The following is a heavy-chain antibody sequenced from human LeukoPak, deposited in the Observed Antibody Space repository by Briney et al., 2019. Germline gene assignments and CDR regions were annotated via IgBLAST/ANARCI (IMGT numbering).Heavy chain of an antibody. CDR1: GGSISSYY. V-gene: IGHV4-59*01. CDR3: ARHGYSSGSLAWFDP. D-gene: IGHD6-19*01. Sequence: SETLSLTCTVAGGSISSYYWSWIRQPPGKGLEWIGYIYYSGSTKYNPSLKSRVTISVDTSKNQFSLKLSSVTAADTAVYYCARHGYSSGSLAWFDPWGQGTQVTVSS. CDR2: IYYSGST. J-gene: IGHJ5*02.